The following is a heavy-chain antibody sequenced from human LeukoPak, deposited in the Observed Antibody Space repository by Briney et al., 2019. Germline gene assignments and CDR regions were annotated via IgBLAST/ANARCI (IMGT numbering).Heavy chain of an antibody. V-gene: IGHV3-7*01. D-gene: IGHD6-13*01. J-gene: IGHJ4*02. CDR3: ARDGVAAGIYFYY. CDR1: GFTFSSHW. Sequence: GGSLRLSCAASGFTFSSHWMSWVRQAPGKGLEWVANINQDGSEKYYVDSVKGRFTISRDNAKNSLYLQMNSLSAEDTAVYYCARDGVAAGIYFYYWGQGTLVTVSS. CDR2: INQDGSEK.